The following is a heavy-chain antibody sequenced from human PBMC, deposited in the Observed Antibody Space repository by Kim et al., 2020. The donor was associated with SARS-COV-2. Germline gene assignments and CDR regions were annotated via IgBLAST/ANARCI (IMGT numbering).Heavy chain of an antibody. CDR3: RNQGDS. CDR2: ISDTGNST. Sequence: GGSLRLSCAASGVTFSSYGMMWVRQAPGKGLEWVSGISDTGNSTYYADSVKGRFTISRDNSKNTLHLQMNSLRVEDTAVYYCRNQGDSWGQGTLVTVSS. J-gene: IGHJ4*02. CDR1: GVTFSSYG. V-gene: IGHV3-23*01.